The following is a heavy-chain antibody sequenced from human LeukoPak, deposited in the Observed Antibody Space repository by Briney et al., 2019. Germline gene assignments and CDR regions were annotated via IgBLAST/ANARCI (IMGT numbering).Heavy chain of an antibody. J-gene: IGHJ3*02. V-gene: IGHV4-4*07. CDR3: ARDYNQLVLYAFDI. Sequence: PSETLSLTCTVAGGSISSYYWSWIRQPAGKGLEWIGRIYTSGSTNYNPSLKSRVTMSVDTSKNQFSLKLSSVTAADTAVYYCARDYNQLVLYAFDIWGQGTMVTVSS. CDR1: GGSISSYY. CDR2: IYTSGST. D-gene: IGHD6-13*01.